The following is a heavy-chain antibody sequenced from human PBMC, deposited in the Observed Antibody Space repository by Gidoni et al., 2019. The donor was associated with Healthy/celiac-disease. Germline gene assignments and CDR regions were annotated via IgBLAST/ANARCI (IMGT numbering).Heavy chain of an antibody. CDR1: GGSISSYY. CDR2: IYYSGST. V-gene: IGHV4-59*01. D-gene: IGHD3-22*01. Sequence: QVQLQESGPGLVKPSETLSLTCTVSGGSISSYYWSWIRQPPGKGLEWIGYIYYSGSTNYNPSLKSRGTISVDTSKNQFSLKLSSVTAADTAVYYCARDVYYYDSSGYWYYFDYWGQGTLVTVSS. CDR3: ARDVYYYDSSGYWYYFDY. J-gene: IGHJ4*02.